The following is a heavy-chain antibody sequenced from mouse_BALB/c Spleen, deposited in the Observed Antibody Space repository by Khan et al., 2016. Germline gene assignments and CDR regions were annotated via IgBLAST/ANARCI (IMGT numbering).Heavy chain of an antibody. CDR2: INTETGEP. CDR3: ARYYYGRFDY. V-gene: IGHV9-2-1*01. J-gene: IGHJ2*01. Sequence: QIQLVQSGPELKKPGETVKISCKASGYTFTDYSMHWVKQAPGKGLKWMGWINTETGEPTYADDFKGRFAFSLETSASTAYLQINNLKNEDTATYFCARYYYGRFDYWGQGTTLTVSS. CDR1: GYTFTDYS. D-gene: IGHD1-1*01.